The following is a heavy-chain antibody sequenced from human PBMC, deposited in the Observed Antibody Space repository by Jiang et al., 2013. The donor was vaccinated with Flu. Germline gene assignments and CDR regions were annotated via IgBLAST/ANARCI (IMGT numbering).Heavy chain of an antibody. CDR3: ARCDFYGSGAHDF. J-gene: IGHJ4*02. D-gene: IGHD3-10*01. CDR1: GGSITNYY. CDR2: IYYSGST. V-gene: IGHV4-59*08. Sequence: GPGLVKPSETLSLTCTVSGGSITNYYWSWIRQPPGKGLEWIGYIYYSGSTHYNPSLKSRVTMSVDTSRNQFSLKLSSVTAADTALYYCARCDFYGSGAHDFWGQGTLVTVSP.